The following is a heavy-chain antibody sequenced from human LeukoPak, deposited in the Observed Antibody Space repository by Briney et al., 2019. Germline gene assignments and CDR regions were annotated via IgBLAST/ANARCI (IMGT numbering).Heavy chain of an antibody. Sequence: PGGSLRLSCAASGFSVSSNYMSWVRQAPGKGLEWVSVIYSGGTTYYADSMKGRFTISRDDSKNTLSLQMNSLRAEDTAVYYCARGWQWLTYWGQGTLVTISS. J-gene: IGHJ4*02. CDR3: ARGWQWLTY. D-gene: IGHD6-19*01. CDR2: IYSGGTT. V-gene: IGHV3-66*01. CDR1: GFSVSSNY.